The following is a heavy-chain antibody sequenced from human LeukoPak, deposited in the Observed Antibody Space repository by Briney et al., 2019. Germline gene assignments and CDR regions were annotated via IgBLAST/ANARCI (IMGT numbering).Heavy chain of an antibody. CDR3: AKEGSGWSIFDY. CDR1: GFTFSSYR. V-gene: IGHV3-21*04. D-gene: IGHD6-19*01. Sequence: PGGSLRLSCAASGFTFSSYRMNWVRQAPGKGLEWVSSISSSSSYIYYADSVKGRFTISRDNSKSTLFLHMNSLRAEDTAVYYCAKEGSGWSIFDYWGQGTLVTVSS. J-gene: IGHJ4*02. CDR2: ISSSSSYI.